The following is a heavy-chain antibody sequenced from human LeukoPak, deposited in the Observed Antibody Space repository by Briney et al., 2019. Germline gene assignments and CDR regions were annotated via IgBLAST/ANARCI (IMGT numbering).Heavy chain of an antibody. J-gene: IGHJ4*02. Sequence: GSLRLSCAASGFAVKSSYMSWVRPAPGKGLEWVSGLYAGGESYYADSVLGRFTISRDNSNNTVFLEMNSLTADDTAVYFCARDSAGNQYSSGNFDLWGQGTLVPVSS. CDR1: GFAVKSSY. CDR2: LYAGGES. V-gene: IGHV3-53*01. D-gene: IGHD3-10*01. CDR3: ARDSAGNQYSSGNFDL.